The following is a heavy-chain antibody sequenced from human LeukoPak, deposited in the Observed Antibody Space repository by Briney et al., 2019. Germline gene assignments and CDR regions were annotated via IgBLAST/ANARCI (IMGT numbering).Heavy chain of an antibody. Sequence: PSETLSLTCTVSGGSISSSSYYWGWIRQSPGKGLEWIGYIFYSGISNYNPSLKSRVTVSVDTSKNQVSLKLRSVTAADTAVYYCAGLFSGYDPFDYWGQGTLVTVSS. CDR1: GGSISSSSYY. CDR3: AGLFSGYDPFDY. V-gene: IGHV4-61*05. D-gene: IGHD5-12*01. CDR2: IFYSGIS. J-gene: IGHJ4*02.